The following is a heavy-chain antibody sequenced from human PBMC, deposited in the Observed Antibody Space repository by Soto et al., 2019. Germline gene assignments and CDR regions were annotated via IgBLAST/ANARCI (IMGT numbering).Heavy chain of an antibody. Sequence: EVQLVESGGGLVQPGGSLRLSCAASGLIFSDYHMDWVRQAPGKGLEWVGRIRRKANSYTTEYAASVKGRFTISRDDSKNSLYLQINCLKSEDTAVYYCAMLGGWSGGSSGMDVWGQGTTVTVSS. CDR2: IRRKANSYTT. J-gene: IGHJ6*02. CDR3: AMLGGWSGGSSGMDV. CDR1: GLIFSDYH. D-gene: IGHD6-19*01. V-gene: IGHV3-72*01.